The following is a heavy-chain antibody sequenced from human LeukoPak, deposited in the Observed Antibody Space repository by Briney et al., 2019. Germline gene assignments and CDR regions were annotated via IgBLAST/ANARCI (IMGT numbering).Heavy chain of an antibody. J-gene: IGHJ4*02. V-gene: IGHV3-48*04. CDR3: VREVGRPKTFYFDS. CDR1: GFVFSRDN. CDR2: ISETI. D-gene: IGHD3-16*01. Sequence: GGSLRLSCRASGFVFSRDNMNWVRRAPGEGVEEVAHISETIYYADSVQGRFTISRDNAKNSLYLQMSNLRAEDTAMYYCVREVGRPKTFYFDSWGRGTPVTVSS.